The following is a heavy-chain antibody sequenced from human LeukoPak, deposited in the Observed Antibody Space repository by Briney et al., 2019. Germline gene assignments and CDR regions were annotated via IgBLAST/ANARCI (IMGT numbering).Heavy chain of an antibody. J-gene: IGHJ4*02. D-gene: IGHD6-19*01. CDR2: TYYRSRWKT. V-gene: IGHV6-1*01. Sequence: SQTLSLTCAISGDSVSSNRAVWNWIRQSPSRGLEWLGRTYYRSRWKTDYAVSVKGRIIINPDASKNHFSLQLSSVTPEDTAVYFCAAEGGTAEAAFDYWGQGTHVTVSS. CDR3: AAEGGTAEAAFDY. CDR1: GDSVSSNRAV.